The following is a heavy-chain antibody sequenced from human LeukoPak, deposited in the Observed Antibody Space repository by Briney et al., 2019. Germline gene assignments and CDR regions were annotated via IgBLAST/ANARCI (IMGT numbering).Heavy chain of an antibody. CDR3: ARRLYSSGYGDWFDP. D-gene: IGHD6-19*01. CDR1: SGFISGHS. Sequence: PSETLTLTCTASSGFISGHSWTWVRQPPRKGLEWVGHIYYIGRTNYNPSLESRVTISVDTSKNQVSLKLSSVTAADTAVYYCARRLYSSGYGDWFDPWGQGILVTVSS. CDR2: IYYIGRT. V-gene: IGHV4-59*08. J-gene: IGHJ5*02.